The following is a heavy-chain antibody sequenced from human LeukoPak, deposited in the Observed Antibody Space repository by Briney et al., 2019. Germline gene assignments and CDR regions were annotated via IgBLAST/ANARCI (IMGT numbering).Heavy chain of an antibody. CDR3: ARGSYVLRFLEWLPYWYFDL. V-gene: IGHV3-21*01. CDR2: ISSSSSYV. Sequence: GGSLRLSCAASGFTFSSYSMNWVRQAPGKGLEWVSSISSSSSYVYHADSVKGRFTISRDNAKNSLYLQMNSLRAEDTAVYYCARGSYVLRFLEWLPYWYFDLWGRGTLVTVSS. J-gene: IGHJ2*01. CDR1: GFTFSSYS. D-gene: IGHD3-3*01.